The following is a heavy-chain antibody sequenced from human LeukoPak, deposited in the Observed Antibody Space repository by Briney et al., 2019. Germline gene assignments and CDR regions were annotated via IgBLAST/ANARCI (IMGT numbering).Heavy chain of an antibody. V-gene: IGHV1-18*01. CDR2: ISTYNGGT. D-gene: IGHD6-13*01. CDR1: GYTFPNYA. Sequence: ASVKVSCKASGYTFPNYAISWVRQAPGQGLEWMGWISTYNGGTKYAQKVQGRVTMTADTSTSTVYMELRSLRSDDTALYYCVRDGNSGWYSSFDYWGQGTLVSVSS. J-gene: IGHJ4*02. CDR3: VRDGNSGWYSSFDY.